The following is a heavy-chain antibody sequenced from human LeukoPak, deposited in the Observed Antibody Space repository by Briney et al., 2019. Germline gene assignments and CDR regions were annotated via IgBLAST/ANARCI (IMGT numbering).Heavy chain of an antibody. J-gene: IGHJ4*02. Sequence: PSETLSLTCTVSGGAISSYYWSWIRQPPGKGLEWIGYIYYSGSTNYNPSLKSRVTISVDTSKNQFSLKLSSVTAADTAVYYCASRDGYSTGLDYWGQGTLVTVSS. CDR2: IYYSGST. V-gene: IGHV4-59*01. D-gene: IGHD5-24*01. CDR3: ASRDGYSTGLDY. CDR1: GGAISSYY.